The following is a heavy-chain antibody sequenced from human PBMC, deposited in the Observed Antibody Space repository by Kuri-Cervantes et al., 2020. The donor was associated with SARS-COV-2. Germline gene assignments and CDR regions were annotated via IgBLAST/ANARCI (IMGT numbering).Heavy chain of an antibody. J-gene: IGHJ4*02. V-gene: IGHV3-23*01. CDR3: AKDPHGIVVVVAAIDQ. Sequence: GESLKISCAASGFSFSTYAMSWVRQAPGKGLEWVSGMSGGGYSHYAGSVKGRFTISRDNSRNTLYLQMNSLRADDTAVYYCAKDPHGIVVVVAAIDQWGQGALVTVSS. CDR1: GFSFSTYA. D-gene: IGHD2-15*01. CDR2: MSGGGYS.